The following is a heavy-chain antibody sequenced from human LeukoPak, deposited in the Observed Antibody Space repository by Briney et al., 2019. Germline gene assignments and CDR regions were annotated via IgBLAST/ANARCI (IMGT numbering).Heavy chain of an antibody. Sequence: PSETLSLTCSLSGGSIISSNYYWGWIRQPPGKGLEWIGSIYQSGSGSSYYNPSLKSRVTISGDTSKNQFFLRLSSVTAADTAVYYCASTLRFLPYRRFDYWGQGTLVTVPS. V-gene: IGHV4-39*01. CDR3: ASTLRFLPYRRFDY. CDR2: IYQSGSGSS. CDR1: GGSIISSNYY. J-gene: IGHJ4*02. D-gene: IGHD3-3*01.